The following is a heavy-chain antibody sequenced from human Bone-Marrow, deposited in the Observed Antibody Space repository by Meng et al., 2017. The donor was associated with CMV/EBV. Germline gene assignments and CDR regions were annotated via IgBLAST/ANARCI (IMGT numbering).Heavy chain of an antibody. V-gene: IGHV3-9*01. CDR2: ISWNSGSI. CDR1: GFTFDDYA. Sequence: GGSLRLSCAASGFTFDDYAMHWVRQAPGKGLEWVSGISWNSGSIGYADSVKGRFTISRDNSKNTLYLQMNSLRTDDTAVYYCARDPPKYSSLTGDYYYYGMDVWGQGTTVTVSS. J-gene: IGHJ6*02. D-gene: IGHD6-6*01. CDR3: ARDPPKYSSLTGDYYYYGMDV.